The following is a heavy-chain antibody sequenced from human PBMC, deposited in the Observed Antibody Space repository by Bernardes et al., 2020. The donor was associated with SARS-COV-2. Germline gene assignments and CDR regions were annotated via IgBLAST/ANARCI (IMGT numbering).Heavy chain of an antibody. CDR1: GFTFDDYA. D-gene: IGHD3-22*01. CDR3: AKPYDSRGSYFNDVFDV. J-gene: IGHJ3*01. V-gene: IGHV3-9*01. Sequence: GGSLRLSCAASGFTFDDYAMHWVRQPPGKGLEWVSGISWNSGDIGYADSVKGRFTISRDNAKNSLYLQMNSLRAEDTALYYCAKPYDSRGSYFNDVFDVWGQGALVTVSS. CDR2: ISWNSGDI.